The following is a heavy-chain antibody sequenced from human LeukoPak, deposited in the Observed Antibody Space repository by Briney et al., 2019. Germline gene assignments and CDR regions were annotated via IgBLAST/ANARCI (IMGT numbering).Heavy chain of an antibody. CDR3: ARAVSYYAVFDH. Sequence: ASETLSLTCTVSGGSISSYYWSWIRQPPGKGLEWIGYIYYSGSTNYNPSLKSRVTISVDTSKNQFSLKLSSVTAADTAVYYCARAVSYYAVFDHWGQGTLVTVSS. CDR2: IYYSGST. D-gene: IGHD2-2*01. J-gene: IGHJ4*02. V-gene: IGHV4-59*01. CDR1: GGSISSYY.